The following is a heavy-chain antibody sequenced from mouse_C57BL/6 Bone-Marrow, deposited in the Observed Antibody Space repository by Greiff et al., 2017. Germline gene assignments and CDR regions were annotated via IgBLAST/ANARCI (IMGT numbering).Heavy chain of an antibody. D-gene: IGHD2-2*01. V-gene: IGHV1-82*01. CDR3: AAMVTTKVFDY. J-gene: IGHJ2*01. CDR1: GYAFSSSW. Sequence: VQLQESGPELVKPGASVKISCKASGYAFSSSWMNWVKQRPGTGLEWIGRIYPGDGDTNYNGKFKGKATLTADKSSSTAYMQLSSLTSEDSAVYFCAAMVTTKVFDYWGEGTTLTVSS. CDR2: IYPGDGDT.